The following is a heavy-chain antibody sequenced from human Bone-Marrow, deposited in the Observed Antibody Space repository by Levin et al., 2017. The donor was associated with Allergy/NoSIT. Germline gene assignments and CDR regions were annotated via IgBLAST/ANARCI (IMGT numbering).Heavy chain of an antibody. D-gene: IGHD6-6*01. CDR1: GFAFSDYY. CDR2: ISNSGSTI. V-gene: IGHV3-11*01. Sequence: SCVGTGFAFSDYYMSWIRQAPGKGLEWVSYISNSGSTIYYADSVKGRFTISRDNAKSSLYLQMNSLRADDTAVYYCARARRAYSSSDYWGQGTLVTVSS. J-gene: IGHJ4*02. CDR3: ARARRAYSSSDY.